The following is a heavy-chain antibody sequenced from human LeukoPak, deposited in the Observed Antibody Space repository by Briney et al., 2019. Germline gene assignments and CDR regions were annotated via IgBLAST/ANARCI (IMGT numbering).Heavy chain of an antibody. CDR2: IYKIGTT. Sequence: PSETLSLTCTVFGDSVTGYFLNWVRQPPGKGLEWIGHIYKIGTTNYNPSLKSRLTFSADTSKNQFSLQLRSVTAADTAVYYCVIGVGWQPDYWGQGALVTVSS. D-gene: IGHD2-15*01. J-gene: IGHJ4*02. CDR1: GDSVTGYF. V-gene: IGHV4-59*02. CDR3: VIGVGWQPDY.